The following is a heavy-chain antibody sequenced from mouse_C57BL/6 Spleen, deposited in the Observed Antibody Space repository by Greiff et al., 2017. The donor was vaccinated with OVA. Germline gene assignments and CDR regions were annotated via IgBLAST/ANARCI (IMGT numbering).Heavy chain of an antibody. Sequence: QVQLKESGPGLVQPSQSLSITCTVSGFSLTSYGVHWVRQPPGKGLEWLGVIWSGGSTDYNAAFISRLSISKDNSKSQVFFKMNSLQADDTAIYYCAKVGSSHYYAMDYWGQGTSVTVSS. CDR3: AKVGSSHYYAMDY. CDR1: GFSLTSYG. CDR2: IWSGGST. D-gene: IGHD1-1*01. J-gene: IGHJ4*01. V-gene: IGHV2-4*01.